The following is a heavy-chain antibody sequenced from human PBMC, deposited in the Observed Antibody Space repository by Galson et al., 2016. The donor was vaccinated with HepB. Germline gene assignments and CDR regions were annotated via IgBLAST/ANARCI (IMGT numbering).Heavy chain of an antibody. Sequence: SLRLSCAASGFTFSDYYMTWIRQAPGKGLEWVSYISSSGNVIYYADSVKGRFTISRDNAENSLYLQMNSLRAEDTALYYCMREGLTTDYWGQGTLVTVSS. CDR2: ISSSGNVI. V-gene: IGHV3-11*01. D-gene: IGHD4-11*01. CDR3: MREGLTTDY. CDR1: GFTFSDYY. J-gene: IGHJ4*02.